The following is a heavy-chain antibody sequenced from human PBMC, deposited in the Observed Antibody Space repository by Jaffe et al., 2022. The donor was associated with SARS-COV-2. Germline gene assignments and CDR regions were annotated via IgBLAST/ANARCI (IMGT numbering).Heavy chain of an antibody. D-gene: IGHD2-2*01. CDR3: AGIHWGDCSSTSCYFDFDY. J-gene: IGHJ4*02. Sequence: QVQLQQWGAGLLKPSETLSLTCAVYGGSFSGYYWSWIRQPPGKGLEWIGEINHSGSTNYNPSLKSRVTISVDTSKNQFSLKLSSVTAADTAVYYCAGIHWGDCSSTSCYFDFDYWGQGTLVTVSS. CDR1: GGSFSGYY. V-gene: IGHV4-34*01. CDR2: INHSGST.